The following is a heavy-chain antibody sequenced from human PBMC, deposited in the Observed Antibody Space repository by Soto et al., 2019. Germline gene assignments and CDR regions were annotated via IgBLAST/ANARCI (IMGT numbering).Heavy chain of an antibody. Sequence: EVQLVESGGGLVQPGGSLNLTCAASGFTFSGSAMHWVRQASGKGLEWVGRIRSKANSYATAYAASVKGRFTISRDDSKNTAYLQMNSLKTEDTAVYYCTRRRIVGATYAFDIWGQGTMVTVSS. J-gene: IGHJ3*02. CDR2: IRSKANSYAT. D-gene: IGHD1-26*01. V-gene: IGHV3-73*02. CDR1: GFTFSGSA. CDR3: TRRRIVGATYAFDI.